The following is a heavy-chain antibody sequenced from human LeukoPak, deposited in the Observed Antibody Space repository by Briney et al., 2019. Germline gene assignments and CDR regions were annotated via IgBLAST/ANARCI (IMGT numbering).Heavy chain of an antibody. D-gene: IGHD3-3*01. CDR1: GFTFSSYA. J-gene: IGHJ4*02. CDR3: AKVQGELGFWSGWLVDGVDY. V-gene: IGHV3-23*01. Sequence: QTGGSLRLSCAASGFTFSSYAMSWVRQAPGKWLEWVSAISGSGGSTYYADSVKGRFTISRDNSKNTLYLQMNSLRAEDTAVYYCAKVQGELGFWSGWLVDGVDYWGQGTLVTVSS. CDR2: ISGSGGST.